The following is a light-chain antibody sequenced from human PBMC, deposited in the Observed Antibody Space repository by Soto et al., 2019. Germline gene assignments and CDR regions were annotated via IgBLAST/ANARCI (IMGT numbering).Light chain of an antibody. CDR2: EVT. J-gene: IGLJ3*02. Sequence: QSALTQPASVSGSPGQSIAISCTGTSSDVGGYNAVSWYQQHPGKVPKLIIYEVTHRPSGVSNRFSGSKSGNTASLTISGLQADDEAEYYCSSFAGRTTFEVFGGGTKLTVL. V-gene: IGLV2-14*01. CDR1: SSDVGGYNA. CDR3: SSFAGRTTFEV.